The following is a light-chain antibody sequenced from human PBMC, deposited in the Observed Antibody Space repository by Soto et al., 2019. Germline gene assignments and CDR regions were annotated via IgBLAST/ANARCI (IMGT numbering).Light chain of an antibody. CDR2: AND. CDR3: ASWDDSRIGWL. CDR1: SSSIGSNT. J-gene: IGLJ3*02. V-gene: IGLV1-44*01. Sequence: QSALTQPPSASGTPGQRVTISCSGSSSSIGSNTVNWYQQLPGRAPKLLIYANDQRPSGVPDRFSAFKSGTSASLAISGLQSDDEADYYCASWDDSRIGWLFGGGTQLTVL.